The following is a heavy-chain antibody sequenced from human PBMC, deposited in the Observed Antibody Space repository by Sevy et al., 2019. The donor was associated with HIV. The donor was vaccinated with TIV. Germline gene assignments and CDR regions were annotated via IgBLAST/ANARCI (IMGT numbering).Heavy chain of an antibody. CDR2: IYYTGTT. D-gene: IGHD1-26*01. CDR1: GGSISSSEYH. CDR3: ARLGKVGSSSSYYYGLDV. J-gene: IGHJ6*02. V-gene: IGHV4-39*01. Sequence: SETLSLTCIVSGGSISSSEYHWGWIRQPPGKGLQWIGTIYYTGTTYYNPSLKSRVTISVDTSKNQFSLKLSSVTAADTAMYYCARLGKVGSSSSYYYGLDVWGQGTTVTVSS.